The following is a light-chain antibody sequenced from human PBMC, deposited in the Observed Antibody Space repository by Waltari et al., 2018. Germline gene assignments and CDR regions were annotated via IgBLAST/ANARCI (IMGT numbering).Light chain of an antibody. CDR2: GAS. J-gene: IGKJ5*01. V-gene: IGKV3-20*01. Sequence: EIVLTQSTGTLSLSPGERATFSCRASQSVSSSYLAWYQQKPSQAPRLLIYGASSRATGIPDRFSGSGSGTDFTLTISRLEPEDFAVYYCQQYGSSPRTFGQGTRLEIK. CDR3: QQYGSSPRT. CDR1: QSVSSSY.